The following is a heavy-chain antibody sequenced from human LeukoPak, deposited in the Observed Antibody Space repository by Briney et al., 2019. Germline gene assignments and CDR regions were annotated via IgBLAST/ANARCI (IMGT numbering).Heavy chain of an antibody. V-gene: IGHV3-7*03. J-gene: IGHJ4*02. D-gene: IGHD3-10*01. CDR2: IKQEGSER. CDR3: ARDLLLYFGEVTMSFDY. CDR1: VFTFSSYD. Sequence: GGSLRLSCAASVFTFSSYDMSCVRHAPGKGLECVATIKQEGSERYYVDALKGRFTISRDNAQNSLSLQMNILRAEDTPVYYCARDLLLYFGEVTMSFDYWGLGTLVTVYS.